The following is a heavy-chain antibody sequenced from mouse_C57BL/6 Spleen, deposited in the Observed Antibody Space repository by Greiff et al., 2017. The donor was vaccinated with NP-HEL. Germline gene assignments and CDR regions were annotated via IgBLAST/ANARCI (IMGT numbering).Heavy chain of an antibody. CDR2: IYPRGGNT. D-gene: IGHD2-4*01. J-gene: IGHJ2*01. V-gene: IGHV1-81*01. CDR1: GYTFTSYG. Sequence: VKLQESGAELARPGASVKLSCKASGYTFTSYGISWVKQRTGQGLEWIGEIYPRGGNTYYNEKFKGKATLTADKSSSTAYMELRSLTSEDSAVYFCARWNYDYDGDYWGQGTTLTVSS. CDR3: ARWNYDYDGDY.